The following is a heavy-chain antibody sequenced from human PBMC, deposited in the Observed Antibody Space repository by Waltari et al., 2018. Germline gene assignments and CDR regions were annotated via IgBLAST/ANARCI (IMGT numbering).Heavy chain of an antibody. CDR2: INQSSWST. CDR1: GGSFSGYY. J-gene: IGHJ4*02. CDR3: AIGYSSGWYGV. Sequence: QVQLQQWGAGLLKPSETLSLTCAVYGGSFSGYYWTWIRQPPDKGLEWVGEINQSSWSTNYNPSLKSRLTILVDASKNQFSLKLSSVIAADTAVYYCAIGYSSGWYGVWGQGTLVTVSS. V-gene: IGHV4-34*02. D-gene: IGHD6-19*01.